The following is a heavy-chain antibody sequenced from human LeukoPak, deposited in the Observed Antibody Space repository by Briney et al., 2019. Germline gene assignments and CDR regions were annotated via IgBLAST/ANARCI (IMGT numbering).Heavy chain of an antibody. V-gene: IGHV3-23*01. CDR3: AKVPFYCSSTSCYTVY. J-gene: IGHJ4*02. CDR1: GFTFSSYA. Sequence: GGSLRLSCAASGFTFSSYAMSWVRQAPGKGLEWVSAISGSGGGTYYADSVKGRFTISRDNSKNTLYLQMNSLRAEDTAVYYCAKVPFYCSSTSCYTVYWGQGTLVTVSS. D-gene: IGHD2-2*02. CDR2: ISGSGGGT.